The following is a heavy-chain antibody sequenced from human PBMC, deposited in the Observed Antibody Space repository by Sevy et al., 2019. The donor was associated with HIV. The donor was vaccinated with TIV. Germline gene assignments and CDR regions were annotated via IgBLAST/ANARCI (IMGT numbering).Heavy chain of an antibody. V-gene: IGHV3-33*01. CDR3: ARDGLSSGCLFDS. D-gene: IGHD6-19*01. J-gene: IGHJ4*02. CDR1: GFTFSSYG. CDR2: IWYDGSNN. Sequence: GGSLRLSCAASGFTFSSYGMHWVRQSPGKGLEWVAVIWYDGSNNYYADSVKGRFTISRDNSKNTLYLQMNSLRGEDTAVYYCARDGLSSGCLFDSWGQGTLVTVSS.